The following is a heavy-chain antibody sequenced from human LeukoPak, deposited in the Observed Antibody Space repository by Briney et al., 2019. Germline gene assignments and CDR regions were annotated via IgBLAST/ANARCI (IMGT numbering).Heavy chain of an antibody. CDR2: IYHSGST. D-gene: IGHD5-18*01. CDR3: ARMGPSLGDTADY. Sequence: PSETLSLTCTVSGYSVSSGYYWGWIRQPPGKGLEWIGYIYHSGSTYYNPSLKSRVTISVDRSKNQFSLKLSSVTAADTAVYYCARMGPSLGDTADYWGQGTLVTVSS. J-gene: IGHJ4*02. V-gene: IGHV4-38-2*02. CDR1: GYSVSSGYY.